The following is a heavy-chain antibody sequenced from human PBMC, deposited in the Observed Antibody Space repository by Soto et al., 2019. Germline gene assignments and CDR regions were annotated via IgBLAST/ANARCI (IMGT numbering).Heavy chain of an antibody. Sequence: GGSLRLSCAASGFTFSSYAMSWVRQAPGKGLEWVSSIIGGNDDTFYAASVTGRFTISRDISKSTLYLQMNGLRVEDTAIYYCAKDKEPDGVWDIDFWGHGTLVTVSS. V-gene: IGHV3-23*01. CDR3: AKDKEPDGVWDIDF. J-gene: IGHJ4*01. CDR2: IIGGNDDT. D-gene: IGHD4-17*01. CDR1: GFTFSSYA.